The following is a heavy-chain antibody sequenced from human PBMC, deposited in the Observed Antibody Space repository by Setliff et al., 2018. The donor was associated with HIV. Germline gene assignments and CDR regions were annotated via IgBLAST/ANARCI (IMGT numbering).Heavy chain of an antibody. D-gene: IGHD2-15*01. CDR1: GFSFSDYF. CDR3: ARGGGQYCSGGSCSSRFHYYYYYMDV. CDR2: ISSSGSTI. V-gene: IGHV3-11*04. Sequence: PGESLKISCAVSGFSFSDYFMTWIRQAPGKGLEWVSYISSSGSTIYYADSVKGRFTISRDNAKNSLYLQMNGLRAEDTAVYYCARGGGQYCSGGSCSSRFHYYYYYMDVWGKGTTVTVSS. J-gene: IGHJ6*03.